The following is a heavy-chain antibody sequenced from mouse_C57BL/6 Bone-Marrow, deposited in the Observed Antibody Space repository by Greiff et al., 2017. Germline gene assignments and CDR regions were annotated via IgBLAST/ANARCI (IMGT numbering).Heavy chain of an antibody. CDR2: IDPSDSYT. CDR1: GYTFTSYW. D-gene: IGHD3-2*02. Sequence: VQLQQPGAELVKPGASVKLSCKASGYTFTSYWMQWVKQRPGQGLEWIGEIDPSDSYTNYNQKFKGKATLTVDTSSSTAYMQLSSLTSEDSAVYYCARTGYGRDWGQGTTLTVSS. J-gene: IGHJ2*01. V-gene: IGHV1-50*01. CDR3: ARTGYGRD.